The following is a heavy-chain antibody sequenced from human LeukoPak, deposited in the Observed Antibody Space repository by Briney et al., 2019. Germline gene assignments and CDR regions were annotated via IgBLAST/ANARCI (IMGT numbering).Heavy chain of an antibody. D-gene: IGHD5-18*01. CDR1: GGSISSYY. CDR3: ARVGGYSYGLFDY. CDR2: IYYSGST. J-gene: IGHJ4*02. V-gene: IGHV4-59*01. Sequence: PSETLSLTCTVSGGSISSYYWSWIRQPPGKGLEWIGYIYYSGSTNYNPSLKSRVTLSVDTSKNQFSLKLSSVTAADTAVYYCARVGGYSYGLFDYWGQGTLVTVSS.